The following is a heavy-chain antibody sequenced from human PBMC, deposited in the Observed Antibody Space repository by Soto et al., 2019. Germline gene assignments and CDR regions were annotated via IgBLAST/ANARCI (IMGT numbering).Heavy chain of an antibody. CDR2: IKEDGSEK. CDR1: GFTFNRHW. Sequence: EVQLVESGGGLVQPGGSLRLSCAVSGFTFNRHWMSWVRQTPGKGLEWVASIKEDGSEKSYVDSVKGRFTISRDNAKNSLFLQMNSLRVEDTAVYYWVRTGWTPPDYWGQGTLVTVSS. V-gene: IGHV3-7*01. J-gene: IGHJ4*02. D-gene: IGHD6-19*01. CDR3: VRTGWTPPDY.